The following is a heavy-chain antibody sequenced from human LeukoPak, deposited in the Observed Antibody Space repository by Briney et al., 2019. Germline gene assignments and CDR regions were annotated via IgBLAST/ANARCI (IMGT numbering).Heavy chain of an antibody. CDR2: VYYSGRT. D-gene: IGHD1-26*01. J-gene: IGHJ6*02. Sequence: SETLSLTCTVSGGSISSYYWSWIRQPPGKGLEWIGYVYYSGRTNYNPSLKSRVAISVDTSKNQFSLKLSSVTAADTAVYYCARTFSESYYYYGMDVWGQGTTVTVSS. CDR3: ARTFSESYYYYGMDV. V-gene: IGHV4-59*01. CDR1: GGSISSYY.